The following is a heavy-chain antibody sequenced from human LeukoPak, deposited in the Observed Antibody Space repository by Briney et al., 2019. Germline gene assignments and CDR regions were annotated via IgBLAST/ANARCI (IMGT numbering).Heavy chain of an antibody. D-gene: IGHD6-19*01. CDR1: GYTSTSYA. Sequence: ASVKVSCKASGYTSTSYAMNWVRQAPGQGLEWMGWINTNTGNPTYAQGFTGRFVFSLDTSVSTAYLQISSLKAEDTAVYYCARDRGYSSGWYAPHYYYYYGMDVWGQGTTVTVSS. CDR3: ARDRGYSSGWYAPHYYYYYGMDV. CDR2: INTNTGNP. V-gene: IGHV7-4-1*02. J-gene: IGHJ6*02.